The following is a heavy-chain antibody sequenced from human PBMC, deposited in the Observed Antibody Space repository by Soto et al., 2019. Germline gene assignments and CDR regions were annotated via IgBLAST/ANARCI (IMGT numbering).Heavy chain of an antibody. CDR2: IYYSGST. CDR1: GGSISSGDYY. V-gene: IGHV4-30-4*01. Sequence: QVQLQESGPGLVKPSQTLSLTCTVSGGSISSGDYYWSWIRQPPGKGLEWIGYIYYSGSTYYNPSLKSRVTISVDSAKNQFSLKLSSVTAADTAVYYCARWLGYGPHFDYWGQGTLVTVSS. D-gene: IGHD5-12*01. J-gene: IGHJ4*02. CDR3: ARWLGYGPHFDY.